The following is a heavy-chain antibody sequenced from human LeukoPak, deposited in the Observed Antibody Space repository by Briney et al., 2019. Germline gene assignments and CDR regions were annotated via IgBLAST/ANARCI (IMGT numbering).Heavy chain of an antibody. CDR2: LSHDGRVE. CDR1: EFRFSRYG. Sequence: SGGSLRLSCEASEFRFSRYGMHWVRQVPGKGLEWLAILSHDGRVEFYADSVKGRFTISRDNSKNTLYLQMNSLRAEDTAVYYCARSPRGLSLYWGQGTLVTVSS. D-gene: IGHD3-10*01. V-gene: IGHV3-30*03. J-gene: IGHJ4*02. CDR3: ARSPRGLSLY.